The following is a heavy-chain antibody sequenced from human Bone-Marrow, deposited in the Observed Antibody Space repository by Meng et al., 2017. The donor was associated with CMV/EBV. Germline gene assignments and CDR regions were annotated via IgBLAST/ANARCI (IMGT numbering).Heavy chain of an antibody. V-gene: IGHV1-2*02. CDR2: INPNSGAS. J-gene: IGHJ6*02. Sequence: ASVKVSCKASGYTFTAYYIHWVRQAPGQGLEWMGWINPNSGASYNAQQFQGRVTMTRDTSISTAYLEVSGLRSDDTAVYYCARDSGRLYGDYFYYYYGMDVWGPGTTVTVPS. CDR1: GYTFTAYY. CDR3: ARDSGRLYGDYFYYYYGMDV. D-gene: IGHD4-17*01.